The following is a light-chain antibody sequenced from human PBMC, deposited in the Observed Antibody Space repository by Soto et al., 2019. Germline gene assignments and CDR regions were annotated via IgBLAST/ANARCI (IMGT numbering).Light chain of an antibody. CDR1: QDVGTNY. Sequence: EVVLTQSPGTLSLSPGEGATLSCRSSQDVGTNYLAWYQQKSGQAPRLLIFVASSRASGVPGRFSGSGSGTDFTLTISRLEPEDSAVYYCEQFINSPYMYIFGQGTKLEI. J-gene: IGKJ2*01. V-gene: IGKV3-20*01. CDR2: VAS. CDR3: EQFINSPYMYI.